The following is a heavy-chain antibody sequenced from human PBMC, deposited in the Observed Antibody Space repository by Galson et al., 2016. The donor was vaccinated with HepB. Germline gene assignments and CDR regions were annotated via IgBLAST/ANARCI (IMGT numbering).Heavy chain of an antibody. CDR3: AKEGRTGSHPGYFAMDV. Sequence: ETLSLTCTVSGDSISSYSWGWIRQPAGKGLEWIGRIYSSGNMNYNPSLKSRVALSVDTSTNQFSLRLRSVTAADTALYSCAKEGRTGSHPGYFAMDVWGKGTTVTVSS. D-gene: IGHD3/OR15-3a*01. CDR1: GDSISSYS. CDR2: IYSSGNM. J-gene: IGHJ6*04. V-gene: IGHV4-4*07.